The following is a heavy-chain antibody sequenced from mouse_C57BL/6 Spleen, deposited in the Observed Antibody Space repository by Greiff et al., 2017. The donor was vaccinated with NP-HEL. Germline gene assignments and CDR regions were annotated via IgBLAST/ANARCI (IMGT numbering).Heavy chain of an antibody. CDR2: INPNNGGT. D-gene: IGHD1-1*01. Sequence: VQLQQSGPELVKPGASVKIPCKASGYTFTDYNMDWVKQSHGKSLEWIGDINPNNGGTIYNQKFKGKATLTVDKSSSTAYMELRSLTSEDTAVYYCARGIYGNPFAYWGQGTLVTVSA. J-gene: IGHJ3*01. V-gene: IGHV1-18*01. CDR1: GYTFTDYN. CDR3: ARGIYGNPFAY.